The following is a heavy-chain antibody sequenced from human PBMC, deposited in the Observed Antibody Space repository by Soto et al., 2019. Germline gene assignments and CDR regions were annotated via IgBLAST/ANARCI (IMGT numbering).Heavy chain of an antibody. D-gene: IGHD3-3*01. CDR3: ARVRTIFGVVRPDAFDI. Sequence: LRLSCAASGFTFSSYGMHWVRQAPGKGLEWVAVIWYDGSNKYYADSVKGRFTISRDNSKNTLYLQMNSLRAEDTAVYYCARVRTIFGVVRPDAFDIWGQGTMVTVSS. CDR2: IWYDGSNK. V-gene: IGHV3-33*01. CDR1: GFTFSSYG. J-gene: IGHJ3*02.